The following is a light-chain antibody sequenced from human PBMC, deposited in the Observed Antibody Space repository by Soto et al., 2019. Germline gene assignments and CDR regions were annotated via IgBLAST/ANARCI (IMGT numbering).Light chain of an antibody. CDR2: AAS. CDR3: LQHNNYPWT. J-gene: IGKJ1*01. CDR1: QGITND. V-gene: IGKV1-17*01. Sequence: DIQMSHSPSSLCASVGDRFTFTCRASQGITNDLGWYQQKPGKAPKRLIYAASSLQSGVPSRFSGSGSGTEFTLTISSLQPEDFATYYCLQHNNYPWTFGQGTKVDI.